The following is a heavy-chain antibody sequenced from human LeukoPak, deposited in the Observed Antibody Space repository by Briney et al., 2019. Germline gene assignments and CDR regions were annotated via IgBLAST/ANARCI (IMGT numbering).Heavy chain of an antibody. CDR1: GFPFSSYP. CDR3: AKSIVATIYSFDY. V-gene: IGHV3-23*01. Sequence: GGSLRLSCGASGFPFSSYPMRWVRRARGKGLEWVSAIGVTGGSKNYADPVEGRYTISRHNSKNTLYLQMNSLRAEDTAVYYFAKSIVATIYSFDYWREGAQV. D-gene: IGHD5-12*01. J-gene: IGHJ4*02. CDR2: IGVTGGSK.